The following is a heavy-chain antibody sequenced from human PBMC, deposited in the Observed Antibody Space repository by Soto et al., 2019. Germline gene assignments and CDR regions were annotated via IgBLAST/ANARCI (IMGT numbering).Heavy chain of an antibody. CDR2: IDPSDSYT. D-gene: IGHD3-22*01. J-gene: IGHJ4*02. CDR3: ARLAYYYDSSGSWIDFDY. CDR1: GYSFTSYW. V-gene: IGHV5-10-1*01. Sequence: PGESLKISCKGSGYSFTSYWISWVRQMPGKGLEWMGRIDPSDSYTNYSPSFQGHVTISADKSISTAYLQWSSLKASDTAMYYCARLAYYYDSSGSWIDFDYWGQGTLVTVSS.